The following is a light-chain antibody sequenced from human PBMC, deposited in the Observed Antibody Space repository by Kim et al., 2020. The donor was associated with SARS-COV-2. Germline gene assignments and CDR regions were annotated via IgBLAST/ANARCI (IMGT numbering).Light chain of an antibody. CDR2: AAS. CDR1: QSMTNY. V-gene: IGKV1-39*01. J-gene: IGKJ1*01. CDR3: QQTYSTPRT. Sequence: DIQMTQSPSSLSAYVGDRVTITCRASQSMTNYLNWYQQKPGKAPKLLIYAASSLHTGVPSRFSGSGSGRDFTLTISNLQPEDFATYHCQQTYSTPRTFGQGTKVDIK.